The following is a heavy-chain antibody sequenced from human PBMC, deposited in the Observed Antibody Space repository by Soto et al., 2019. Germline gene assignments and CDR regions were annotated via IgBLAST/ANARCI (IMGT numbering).Heavy chain of an antibody. D-gene: IGHD6-13*01. CDR1: GFTLSAYW. J-gene: IGHJ3*02. CDR2: INRDGSKK. CDR3: ARDVSPGISSLYLDAFDI. Sequence: EVQREESGGDLVQPGGSLRLSCAASGFTLSAYWRTWVRQAPGKGLEWVANINRDGSKKSYLDSVRGRFTISRDNVGNSLYLRMDSLRADDTALYHCARDVSPGISSLYLDAFDIWGQGTMVTVSS. V-gene: IGHV3-7*05.